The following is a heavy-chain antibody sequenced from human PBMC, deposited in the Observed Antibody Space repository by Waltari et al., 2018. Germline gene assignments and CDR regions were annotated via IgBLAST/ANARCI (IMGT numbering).Heavy chain of an antibody. Sequence: QGPLVASGGGSVQPGRSLRPSSAASGLTVISYNMHGVRQAPGKGLEWVAVISYDGSNKYHADSVKGRFTISRDNSKNTLYLQMNSLRTEDTAVYYCARDGEMYCSSTSCYYFDHWGQGTLVTVSS. J-gene: IGHJ4*02. V-gene: IGHV3-30*04. CDR3: ARDGEMYCSSTSCYYFDH. CDR2: ISYDGSNK. D-gene: IGHD2-2*01. CDR1: GLTVISYN.